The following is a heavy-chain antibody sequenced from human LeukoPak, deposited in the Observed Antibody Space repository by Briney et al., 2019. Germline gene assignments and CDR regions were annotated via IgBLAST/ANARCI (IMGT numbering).Heavy chain of an antibody. CDR3: ARDCSGGSCYGAFDI. V-gene: IGHV4-30-4*01. D-gene: IGHD2-15*01. J-gene: IGHJ3*02. CDR1: GASIRSGDYY. CDR2: IYDSGST. Sequence: SQTLSLTCTVSGASIRSGDYYWSWIRQPPGKGLEWIGYIYDSGSTYYNPSLKTRITISVDTSENRFSLKLSSVTATDTAVYYCARDCSGGSCYGAFDIWGQGTMVTVSS.